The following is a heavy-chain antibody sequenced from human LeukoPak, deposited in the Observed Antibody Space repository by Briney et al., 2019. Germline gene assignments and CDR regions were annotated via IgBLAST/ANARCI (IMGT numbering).Heavy chain of an antibody. CDR2: ISGSSGST. V-gene: IGHV3-23*01. CDR1: GFTFSSYA. Sequence: GGSLRLSCAASGFTFSSYAMSWVRQAPGKGLEWVSAISGSSGSTYYADSVKGRFTISRANSKNTLYLQMNSLRAEHTAVYYCAKEETAIAGCMDVWGKGTTVTVSS. D-gene: IGHD5-18*01. CDR3: AKEETAIAGCMDV. J-gene: IGHJ6*03.